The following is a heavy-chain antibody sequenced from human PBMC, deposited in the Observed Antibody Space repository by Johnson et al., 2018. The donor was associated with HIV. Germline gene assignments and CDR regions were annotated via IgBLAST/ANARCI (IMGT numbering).Heavy chain of an antibody. D-gene: IGHD6-6*01. V-gene: IGHV3-NL1*01. CDR2: ISWNSGSI. CDR1: GFTFSSYG. J-gene: IGHJ3*02. Sequence: QVQLVESGGGVVQPGGSLRLSCAASGFTFSSYGMHWVRQAPGKGLEWVSGISWNSGSIGYADSVKGRFTISRDNAKNSLYLQMNSLRAEDTAVCYCAKDLRIAARPGDAFDIWGQGTMVTVSS. CDR3: AKDLRIAARPGDAFDI.